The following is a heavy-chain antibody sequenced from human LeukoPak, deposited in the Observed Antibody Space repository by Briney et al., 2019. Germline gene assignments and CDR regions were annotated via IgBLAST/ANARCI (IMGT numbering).Heavy chain of an antibody. CDR3: VREYYGQLY. J-gene: IGHJ4*02. CDR2: INDAGSDT. D-gene: IGHD3-10*01. Sequence: GEFLKISCAASGFTGNWMQWVRQAPGKGLVWVSHINDAGSDTKYADSVKGRFTISRDNAKNTLYLQMNSPRAEDTAMYYCVREYYGQLYWGQGTRVTVYS. CDR1: GFTGNW. V-gene: IGHV3-74*01.